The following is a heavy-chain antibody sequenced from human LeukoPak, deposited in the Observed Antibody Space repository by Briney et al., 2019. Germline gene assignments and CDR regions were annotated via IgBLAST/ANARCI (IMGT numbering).Heavy chain of an antibody. Sequence: SVKVSCKASGYTFTSYGISWVRQAPGQGLEWMGGIIPIFGTANYAQKFQGRVTITADESTSTAYMELSSLRSEDTAVYYCARKLGHCSSTSCYGVNWFDPWGQGTLVTVSS. CDR1: GYTFTSYG. J-gene: IGHJ5*02. CDR2: IIPIFGTA. CDR3: ARKLGHCSSTSCYGVNWFDP. D-gene: IGHD2-2*03. V-gene: IGHV1-69*13.